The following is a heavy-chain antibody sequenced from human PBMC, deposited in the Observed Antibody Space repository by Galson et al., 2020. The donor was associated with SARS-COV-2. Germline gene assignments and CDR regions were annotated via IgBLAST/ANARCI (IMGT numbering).Heavy chain of an antibody. CDR1: GGTLNTYA. V-gene: IGHV1-69*06. Sequence: ASVKVSCKASGGTLNTYAISWVRQAPGQGLEWVGGIIPMFRRTNYARRFQGRVTITADKSTNTAYMEMNSLRPEDTAMYYCARATVVLTYFDSWGQGTLVTVSS. CDR2: IIPMFRRT. J-gene: IGHJ4*02. CDR3: ARATVVLTYFDS. D-gene: IGHD2-2*01.